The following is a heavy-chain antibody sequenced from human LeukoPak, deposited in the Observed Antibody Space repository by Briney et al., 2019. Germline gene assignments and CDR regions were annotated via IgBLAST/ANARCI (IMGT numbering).Heavy chain of an antibody. CDR1: GFTFSTYS. Sequence: GGSLRLSCVASGFTFSTYSMNWVRQAPGKGLEWVSYISTGGSTIYYADSVKGRFTISRDNAENSLFLQMNSLRAEDTAVYYCARTRYYGSDGVVFDYWGQGNLVTVSS. J-gene: IGHJ4*02. CDR2: ISTGGSTI. CDR3: ARTRYYGSDGVVFDY. D-gene: IGHD1-1*01. V-gene: IGHV3-48*01.